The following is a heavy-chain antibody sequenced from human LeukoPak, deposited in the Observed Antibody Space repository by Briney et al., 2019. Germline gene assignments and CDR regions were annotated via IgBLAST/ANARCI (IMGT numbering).Heavy chain of an antibody. Sequence: GGSLRLSCAASGFIFSGSVVHWVRQASGKGLEWVGRIRSKSNSYATAYAASVKGRFTTSRDDSKNTAYLQMNSLKTEDTAVYYCTALYDFWSGTDGFDIWGQGTVVTVSS. CDR2: IRSKSNSYAT. D-gene: IGHD3-3*01. CDR3: TALYDFWSGTDGFDI. J-gene: IGHJ3*02. CDR1: GFIFSGSV. V-gene: IGHV3-73*01.